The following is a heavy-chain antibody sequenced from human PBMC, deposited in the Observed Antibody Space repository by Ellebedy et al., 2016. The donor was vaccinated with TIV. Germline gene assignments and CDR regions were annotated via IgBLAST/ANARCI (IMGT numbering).Heavy chain of an antibody. D-gene: IGHD3-3*01. J-gene: IGHJ3*02. Sequence: SETLSLXXTVSGGSISSSSYYWGWIRQPPGKGLEWIGSIYYSGSTYYNPSLKSRVTISVDTSKNQFSLKLSSVTAADTAVYYCARVGKTPYYDFWSGREGAFDIWGQGTMVTVSS. CDR1: GGSISSSSYY. CDR2: IYYSGST. CDR3: ARVGKTPYYDFWSGREGAFDI. V-gene: IGHV4-39*07.